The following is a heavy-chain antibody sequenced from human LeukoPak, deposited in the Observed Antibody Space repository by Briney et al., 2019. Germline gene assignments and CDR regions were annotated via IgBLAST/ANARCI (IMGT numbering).Heavy chain of an antibody. CDR1: GFTFSSYA. CDR2: ISGNGRGT. CDR3: QMNSLRAEDTAVYYCAKDSAGYSYGFDS. Sequence: PGGSLRLSCAASGFTFSSYAMSWVRQAPGKGVEWVSPISGNGRGTFYADSVKGRFTISRDDSKNPLYLQMTSSRDNSKNTLYLQMNSLRAEDTAVYYCAKDSAGYSYGFDSWGQGTLVTVSS. V-gene: IGHV3-23*01. D-gene: IGHD5-18*01. J-gene: IGHJ4*02.